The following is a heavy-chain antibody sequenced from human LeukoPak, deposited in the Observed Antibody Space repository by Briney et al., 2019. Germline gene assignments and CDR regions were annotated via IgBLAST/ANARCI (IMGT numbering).Heavy chain of an antibody. V-gene: IGHV1-18*01. CDR3: ARERRYYDSSGYQDLEYFQH. Sequence: ASVKVSCKASGYTFTNYGFSWVRQAPGQGLEWMGWISPYNGNTNFAQKLQGRVTMTTDTPTRTAYMELSSLRSEDTAVYYCARERRYYDSSGYQDLEYFQHWGQGTLVTVSS. D-gene: IGHD3-22*01. CDR1: GYTFTNYG. CDR2: ISPYNGNT. J-gene: IGHJ1*01.